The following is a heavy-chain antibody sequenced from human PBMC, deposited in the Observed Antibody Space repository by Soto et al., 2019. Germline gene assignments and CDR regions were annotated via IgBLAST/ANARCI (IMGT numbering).Heavy chain of an antibody. CDR1: GGSISSSDYY. D-gene: IGHD1-26*01. J-gene: IGHJ6*02. CDR2: IFYSGST. Sequence: QLQLHESGPGLEKPSETLSLTCTVSGGSISSSDYYWGWIRQPPGKGLEWIGSIFYSGSTYNNTSLKSRVTMSADTSNNQFSLRLTSVTAADTAVYYCARHSYSGRSHYDTMDVWGQGTPVTVSS. CDR3: ARHSYSGRSHYDTMDV. V-gene: IGHV4-39*01.